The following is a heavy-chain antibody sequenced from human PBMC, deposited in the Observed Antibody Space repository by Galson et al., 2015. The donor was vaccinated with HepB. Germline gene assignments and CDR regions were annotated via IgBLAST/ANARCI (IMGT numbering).Heavy chain of an antibody. V-gene: IGHV3-48*02. CDR2: ISSSSSTI. CDR1: GFTFDDYT. J-gene: IGHJ5*01. Sequence: SLRLSCAASGFTFDDYTMHWVRQAPGKGLEWVSYISSSSSTIYYADSVKGRFTISRDNAKNSLYLQMNSLRDEDTAVYYCASETVLTPLAPTDSWDQATLVTVSS. D-gene: IGHD5-12*01. CDR3: ASETVLTPLAPTDS.